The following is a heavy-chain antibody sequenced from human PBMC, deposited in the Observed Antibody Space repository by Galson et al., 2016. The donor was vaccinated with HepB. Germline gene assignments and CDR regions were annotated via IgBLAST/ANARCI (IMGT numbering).Heavy chain of an antibody. CDR2: ISWNSGIV. V-gene: IGHV3-9*01. D-gene: IGHD2-2*01. Sequence: SLRLSCAASGFTFTDYAMHWVRQGPGKGLVWVSGISWNSGIVGYADSVRGRFSISRDNAKKSLFLQMNSVRPDDTAVYYCAKDMSSAAYYFDHWGLGTLVTVSS. J-gene: IGHJ4*02. CDR1: GFTFTDYA. CDR3: AKDMSSAAYYFDH.